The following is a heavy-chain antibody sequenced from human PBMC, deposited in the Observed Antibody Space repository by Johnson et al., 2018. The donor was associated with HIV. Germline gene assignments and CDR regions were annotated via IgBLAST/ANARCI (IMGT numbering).Heavy chain of an antibody. D-gene: IGHD3-22*01. CDR3: AKNQLLRYDAFNF. V-gene: IGHV3-74*02. CDR1: GFTFGGEW. Sequence: MLLVESGGGLVQPGGSLRLSCVASGFTFGGEWMHWVRQAPGQGLVWVSRIKTDGSNPTYADSLRGRFTISGDNAKNTLYLQMNSLRAEDTAVYYCAKNQLLRYDAFNFWGQGTMVTVSS. CDR2: IKTDGSNP. J-gene: IGHJ3*01.